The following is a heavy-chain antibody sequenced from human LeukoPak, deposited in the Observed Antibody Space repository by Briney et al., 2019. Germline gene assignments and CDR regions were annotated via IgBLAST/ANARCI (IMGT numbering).Heavy chain of an antibody. J-gene: IGHJ4*02. CDR2: MKGDGSET. CDR3: ARRAAAGYGGY. D-gene: IGHD6-13*01. V-gene: IGHV3-7*01. CDR1: GFTFSTYW. Sequence: PGGSLRLSCAASGFTFSTYWMTWVGQAPGKGLEWVANMKGDGSETHYVDSVKGRFTISRDNAKNSLYLQMNSLRAEDTAVYYCARRAAAGYGGYWGQGTLVTVSS.